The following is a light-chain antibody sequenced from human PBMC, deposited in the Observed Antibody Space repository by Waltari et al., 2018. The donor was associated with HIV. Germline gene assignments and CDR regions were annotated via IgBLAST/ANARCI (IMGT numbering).Light chain of an antibody. CDR1: SGSVSTNYY. J-gene: IGLJ1*01. CDR2: NTN. V-gene: IGLV8-61*01. Sequence: QTVVTQEPSFSVSPGGTITLTCGLSSGSVSTNYYPSWYQQTPRRAPRTRIYNTNIRSSGVPGRLSASIRGNKAALTITGGQADDESDYYSVLYMGGGIYVYGTVTNVTVL. CDR3: VLYMGGGIYV.